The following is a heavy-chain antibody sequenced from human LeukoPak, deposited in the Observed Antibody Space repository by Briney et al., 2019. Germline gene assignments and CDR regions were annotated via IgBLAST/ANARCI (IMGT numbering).Heavy chain of an antibody. J-gene: IGHJ4*02. Sequence: GRSLRLSCAASGFTFNSYAMHWVRQAPGEGLEWAALISYHGSNKFYADSVKGRFTISRDNSKNTLYLQMNSLRPEDTAVYYCARDAVTSGSGSYPPYWGQGTLVTVSS. CDR1: GFTFNSYA. V-gene: IGHV3-30*04. CDR3: ARDAVTSGSGSYPPY. CDR2: ISYHGSNK. D-gene: IGHD3-10*01.